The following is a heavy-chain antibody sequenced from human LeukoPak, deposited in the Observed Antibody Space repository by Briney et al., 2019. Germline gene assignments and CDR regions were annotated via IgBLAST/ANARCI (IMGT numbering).Heavy chain of an antibody. Sequence: GGSLRLSCAASGFTFSSYGMHWVHQAPGKGLEWVAFIRYDGSNKYYADSVKGRFTISRDNSKNTLYLQMNSLRAEDTAVYYCASFEGGLRLSWGQGTLVTVSS. V-gene: IGHV3-30*02. J-gene: IGHJ5*02. CDR2: IRYDGSNK. CDR1: GFTFSSYG. CDR3: ASFEGGLRLS. D-gene: IGHD3-16*01.